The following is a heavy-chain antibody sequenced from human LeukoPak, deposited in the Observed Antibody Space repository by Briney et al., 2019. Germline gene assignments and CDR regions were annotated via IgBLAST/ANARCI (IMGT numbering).Heavy chain of an antibody. V-gene: IGHV3-30*02. CDR1: GSSFNSDG. CDR2: IQYDGSYK. D-gene: IGHD3-9*01. Sequence: GGSLRLSCAASGSSFNSDGMHWVRQAPGKGLEWVAFIQYDGSYKDYAESVKGRFTISRDNSRNTLYLQMNSLRAEDTAVYYCAASLDGYFDWLLFYWGQGTLVTVSS. CDR3: AASLDGYFDWLLFY. J-gene: IGHJ4*02.